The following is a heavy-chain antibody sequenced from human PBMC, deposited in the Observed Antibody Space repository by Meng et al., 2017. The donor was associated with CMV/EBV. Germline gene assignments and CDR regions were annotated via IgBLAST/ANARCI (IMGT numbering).Heavy chain of an antibody. Sequence: GESLKISCAASGFTFSSYGMHWVRQAPGKGLEWVAVIWYDGSNKYYADSVKGRFTISRDNSKNTLYLQMNSLRAEDTAVYYCASRQWLEDHDYWGQGTLVTVSS. V-gene: IGHV3-33*01. CDR2: IWYDGSNK. CDR1: GFTFSSYG. D-gene: IGHD6-19*01. J-gene: IGHJ4*02. CDR3: ASRQWLEDHDY.